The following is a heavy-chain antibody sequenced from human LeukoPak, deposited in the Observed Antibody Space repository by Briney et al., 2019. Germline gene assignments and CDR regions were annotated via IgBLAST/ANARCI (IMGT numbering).Heavy chain of an antibody. V-gene: IGHV3-74*01. D-gene: IGHD3-10*01. CDR2: ISSDGSIT. CDR3: ARHLNYYLDY. CDR1: GFTFSTYW. J-gene: IGHJ4*02. Sequence: SGGSLRLSCAASGFTFSTYWMHWVRQAPGKGLVWVSRISSDGSITGYADSVKGRFTISRDNAKNTLYLQMNRLRAEDTAVYYCARHLNYYLDYWGQGTLVTVSS.